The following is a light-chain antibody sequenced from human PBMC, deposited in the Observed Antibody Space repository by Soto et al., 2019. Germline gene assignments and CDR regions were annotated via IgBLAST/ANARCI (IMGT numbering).Light chain of an antibody. CDR1: QTISSW. CDR2: KAS. V-gene: IGKV1-5*03. Sequence: MQNYQSPSTLSGSVGDRVTITCRASQTISSWLAWYQQKPGKAPKLLIYKASTLKSGVPSRFSGSGSGTEFTLTISSLQPDDFATYYCQHYNSYSEAFGQGTKVDIK. CDR3: QHYNSYSEA. J-gene: IGKJ1*01.